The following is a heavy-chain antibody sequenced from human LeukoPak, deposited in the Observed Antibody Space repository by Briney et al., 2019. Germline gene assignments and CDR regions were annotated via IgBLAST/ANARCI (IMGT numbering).Heavy chain of an antibody. CDR3: ARGRYCSSTSRWNPKDNWFDP. J-gene: IGHJ5*02. CDR2: ISSSSSYI. D-gene: IGHD2-2*01. CDR1: GFTFSSYS. Sequence: GGSLRLSCAASGFTFSSYSMNWVRQAPGKGLEWVSSISSSSSYIYYADSVKGRFTISRDNAKNSLYLQMNSLRAEDTAVYYCARGRYCSSTSRWNPKDNWFDPWGQGTLVTVSS. V-gene: IGHV3-21*01.